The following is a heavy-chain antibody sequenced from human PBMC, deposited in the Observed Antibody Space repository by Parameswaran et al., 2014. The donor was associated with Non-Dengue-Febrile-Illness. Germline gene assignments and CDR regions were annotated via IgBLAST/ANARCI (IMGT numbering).Heavy chain of an antibody. J-gene: IGHJ3*02. CDR3: ALLEPGLSPGGNEGPGAFDI. Sequence: VRQAPGQGLEWMGWISAYNGNTNYAQKLQGRVTMTTDTSTSTAYMELRSLRSDDTAVYYCALLEPGLSPGGNEGPGAFDIWGQGTMVTVSS. CDR2: ISAYNGNT. V-gene: IGHV1-18*01. D-gene: IGHD2/OR15-2a*01.